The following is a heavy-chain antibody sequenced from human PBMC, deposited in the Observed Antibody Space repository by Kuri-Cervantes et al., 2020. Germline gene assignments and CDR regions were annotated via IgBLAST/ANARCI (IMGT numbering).Heavy chain of an antibody. CDR1: GGSISSYY. CDR3: AREKGSGSYYNWFDP. V-gene: IGHV4-4*07. Sequence: SETLSLTCTVSGGSISSYYWSWIRQPAGKGLEWIGRIYTSGSTNYNPSLKSRVTMSVDTSKNQFSLKLSSVTAADTAVYYCAREKGSGSYYNWFDPWGQGTLVTVSS. CDR2: IYTSGST. D-gene: IGHD3-10*01. J-gene: IGHJ5*02.